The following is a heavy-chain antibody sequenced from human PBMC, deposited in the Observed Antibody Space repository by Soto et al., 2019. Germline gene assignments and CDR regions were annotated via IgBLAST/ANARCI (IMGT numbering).Heavy chain of an antibody. Sequence: PGESLKISCKGSGYSFLNYWIGWVRQMPGKGLEWMGIIYPGDSDTRYSPSSQGQVTISADKSISTAYLQWSSLKASDTAMYYCARLGGSFPHWFDPWGQGTLVTVSS. J-gene: IGHJ5*02. CDR1: GYSFLNYW. D-gene: IGHD1-26*01. CDR2: IYPGDSDT. CDR3: ARLGGSFPHWFDP. V-gene: IGHV5-51*01.